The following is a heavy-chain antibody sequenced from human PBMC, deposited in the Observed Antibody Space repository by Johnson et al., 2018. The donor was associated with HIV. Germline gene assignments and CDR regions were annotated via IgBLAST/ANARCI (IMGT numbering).Heavy chain of an antibody. J-gene: IGHJ3*02. CDR3: ARLGLTDAFDI. V-gene: IGHV3-30*07. D-gene: IGHD2-8*01. CDR2: ISYDGSNN. Sequence: GISYDGSNNYYADSVKGRFTISRDNSKNTLYLQMNSLRAEDTAVYYCARLGLTDAFDIWGQGTGVTISS.